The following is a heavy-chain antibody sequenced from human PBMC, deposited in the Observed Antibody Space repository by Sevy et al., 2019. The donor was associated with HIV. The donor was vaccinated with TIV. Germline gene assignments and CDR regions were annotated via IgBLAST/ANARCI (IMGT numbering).Heavy chain of an antibody. D-gene: IGHD6-13*01. V-gene: IGHV1-69*13. CDR1: GGTFSSYA. CDR2: FIPIFGTA. J-gene: IGHJ4*02. Sequence: ASVKVSCKASGGTFSSYAISWVRQAPGQGLEWMGGFIPIFGTANYAQKYQGRVTITADESTSTVYMELSSLRSEDTAVYYCARERQQLVLWSSFDYWGQGTLVTVSS. CDR3: ARERQQLVLWSSFDY.